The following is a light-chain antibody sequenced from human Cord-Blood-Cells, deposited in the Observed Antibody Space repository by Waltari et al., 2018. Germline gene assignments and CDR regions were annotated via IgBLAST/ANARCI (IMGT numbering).Light chain of an antibody. CDR2: DAS. CDR3: QQFNNYPLP. CDR1: QGISSA. V-gene: IGKV1D-13*01. J-gene: IGKJ4*01. Sequence: AIKLTQSPSSLSASVGDRVTITCRASQGISSALAWYQQKPGKAPKLLIYDASSLESGVPSRVSGSGSGTDFTLTIISLQPEDFATYYCQQFNNYPLPFGGGTKVEIK.